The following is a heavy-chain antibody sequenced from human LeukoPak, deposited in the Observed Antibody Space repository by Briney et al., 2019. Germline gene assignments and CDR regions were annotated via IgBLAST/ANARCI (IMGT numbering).Heavy chain of an antibody. J-gene: IGHJ4*02. D-gene: IGHD2-15*01. Sequence: SETLSLTCTVSGGSISSSSYYWDWIRQPPGKGLEWIGTIYYSGDTYYNPSLKSRVTISVDTSKNQLSLKLSSVTAADTAVYYCARRVCSGGSCPFDYWGQGTLVTVSS. CDR3: ARRVCSGGSCPFDY. V-gene: IGHV4-39*01. CDR2: IYYSGDT. CDR1: GGSISSSSYY.